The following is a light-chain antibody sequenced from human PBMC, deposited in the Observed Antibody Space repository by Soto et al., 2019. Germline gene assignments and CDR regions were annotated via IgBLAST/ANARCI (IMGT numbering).Light chain of an antibody. CDR1: QSVTLW. V-gene: IGKV1-5*03. Sequence: DIQMTQSPSILSASVGDGVTIACRASQSVTLWLTWYQQKPGKAPKLLLYKASTLESGVPSRFSGNGSETDFTLTISSLRPDDIGTYYCQQYNSYPYTFGQGTRLEIK. CDR3: QQYNSYPYT. CDR2: KAS. J-gene: IGKJ5*01.